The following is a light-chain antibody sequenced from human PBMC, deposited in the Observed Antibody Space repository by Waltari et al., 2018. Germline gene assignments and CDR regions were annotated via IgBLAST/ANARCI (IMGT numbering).Light chain of an antibody. J-gene: IGLJ3*02. V-gene: IGLV1-44*01. CDR2: RSD. Sequence: QSVLTQPPSASGTPGPRVTISCSGTASNIADNLVQWYQQLPGKAPKLLIYRSDLRPSGVPDRFSGSKSGTSASLAISGLQSEDEADYFCASWDDSLNGHWVFGGGTKVTVL. CDR3: ASWDDSLNGHWV. CDR1: ASNIADNL.